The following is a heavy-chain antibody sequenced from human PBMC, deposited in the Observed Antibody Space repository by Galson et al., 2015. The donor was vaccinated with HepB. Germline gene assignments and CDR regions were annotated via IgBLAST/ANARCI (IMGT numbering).Heavy chain of an antibody. CDR1: GFTFSSYG. Sequence: SLRLSCAASGFTFSSYGMHWVRQAPGKGLEWVAVIWYDGSNKYYADSVKGRFTISRDNSKNTLYLQMNSLRAEDTAVYYCARGRHPLQQLAPRPYNWNEYYFDYWGQGTLVTVSS. J-gene: IGHJ4*02. V-gene: IGHV3-33*01. CDR2: IWYDGSNK. CDR3: ARGRHPLQQLAPRPYNWNEYYFDY. D-gene: IGHD1-20*01.